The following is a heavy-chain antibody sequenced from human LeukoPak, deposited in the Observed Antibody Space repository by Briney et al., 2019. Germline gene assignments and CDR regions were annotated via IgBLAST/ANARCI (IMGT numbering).Heavy chain of an antibody. Sequence: PSETLSLTCTVSGGSISSYYWSWLRQPAGKGLEWIGRIYTSGSTNYNPPLKSRGTMSVDTSKNKFSLKLTSVTVSDTVMYYCARGATVTPSYYYYGMDVWGQGNTVTVSS. V-gene: IGHV4-4*07. D-gene: IGHD4-17*01. J-gene: IGHJ6*02. CDR3: ARGATVTPSYYYYGMDV. CDR1: GGSISSYY. CDR2: IYTSGST.